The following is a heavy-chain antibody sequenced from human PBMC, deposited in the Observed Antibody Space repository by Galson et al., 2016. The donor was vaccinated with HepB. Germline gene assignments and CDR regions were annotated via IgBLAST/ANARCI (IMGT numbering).Heavy chain of an antibody. CDR2: TSGYSGSK. D-gene: IGHD3-10*01. Sequence: SVKVSCKASGYSFSSYAISWVRQAPGQGLEWMGWTSGYSGSKDYAQKIRGRVTMSRDTSTSTAYMELRSLRSDDTAVYYCARISYKYYYYYMDVWGKGTPVTVSS. CDR1: GYSFSSYA. V-gene: IGHV1-18*04. CDR3: ARISYKYYYYYMDV. J-gene: IGHJ6*03.